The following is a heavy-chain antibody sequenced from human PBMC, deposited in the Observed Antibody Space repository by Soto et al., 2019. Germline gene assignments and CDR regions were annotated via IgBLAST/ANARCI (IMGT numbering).Heavy chain of an antibody. CDR3: ARAPLLWFGELLFHYYYGMDV. D-gene: IGHD3-10*01. J-gene: IGHJ6*02. CDR1: GGSFSGYY. CDR2: INHSGST. V-gene: IGHV4-34*01. Sequence: PSETLSLTCAVYGGSFSGYYWSWIRQPPGKGLEWIGEINHSGSTNYNPSLKSRVTISVDTSKNQFSLKLSSVTAADTAVYYCARAPLLWFGELLFHYYYGMDVWGQGTTVTVSS.